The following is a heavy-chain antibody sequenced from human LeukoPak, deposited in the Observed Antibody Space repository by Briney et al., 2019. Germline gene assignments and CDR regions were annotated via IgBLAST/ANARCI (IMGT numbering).Heavy chain of an antibody. V-gene: IGHV3-30*02. D-gene: IGHD1-7*01. CDR2: IRYDGSNK. Sequence: GGSLRLSCAASGFTFSSYDMHWVRQAPGKGLERVAFIRYDGSNKYYADSVKGRFTISRDNSKNTLYLQMNSLRAEDTAVYYCAKDERNWNYNLASQTYDWGQGTLVTVSS. J-gene: IGHJ4*02. CDR1: GFTFSSYD. CDR3: AKDERNWNYNLASQTYD.